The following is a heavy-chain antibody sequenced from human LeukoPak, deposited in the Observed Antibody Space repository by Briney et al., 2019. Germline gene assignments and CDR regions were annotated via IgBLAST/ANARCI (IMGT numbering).Heavy chain of an antibody. D-gene: IGHD6-19*01. Sequence: ASVTVSCKTSGYTFSSYGVDWVRQAPGQGLEWMGWSSPYKGDSKFAEKFQGRVTMTTDTSTSTAFMELRSLRSDDTGVYYCARVSYNTGWNGDYWGQGTLVTGSA. J-gene: IGHJ4*02. CDR1: GYTFSSYG. CDR2: SSPYKGDS. V-gene: IGHV1-18*01. CDR3: ARVSYNTGWNGDY.